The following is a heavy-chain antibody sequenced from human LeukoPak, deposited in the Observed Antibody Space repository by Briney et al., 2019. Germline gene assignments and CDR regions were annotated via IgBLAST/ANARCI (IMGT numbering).Heavy chain of an antibody. V-gene: IGHV3-23*01. Sequence: GGSLRLSCAASGFTFSSYVMTWVRQAPGKGLEWASSVSGGGDSTYYADSVKGRFTISRDNSKSTLYLQMNSLRDGDTAVYYCAKCLLRGYYDTSGYYFFDDWGQGTLVAVSS. CDR3: AKCLLRGYYDTSGYYFFDD. J-gene: IGHJ4*02. D-gene: IGHD3-22*01. CDR1: GFTFSSYV. CDR2: VSGGGDST.